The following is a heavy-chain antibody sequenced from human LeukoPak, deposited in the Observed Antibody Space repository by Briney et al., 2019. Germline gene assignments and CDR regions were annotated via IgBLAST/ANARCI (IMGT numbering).Heavy chain of an antibody. J-gene: IGHJ4*02. CDR1: GGSISSGGYS. CDR3: ARGPGYGSSSWSRDYFDY. Sequence: SETLSLTCAVSGGSISSGGYSWSWIRQPPGKGLEWIGYIYHSGSTNYNPSLKSRVAISVDTSKNQFSLKLSSVTAADTAVYYCARGPGYGSSSWSRDYFDYWGQGTLVTVSS. CDR2: IYHSGST. V-gene: IGHV4-30-2*01. D-gene: IGHD6-13*01.